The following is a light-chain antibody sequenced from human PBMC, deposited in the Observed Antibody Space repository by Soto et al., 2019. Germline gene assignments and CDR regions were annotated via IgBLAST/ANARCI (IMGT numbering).Light chain of an antibody. CDR3: SSYTTSSTLV. CDR1: SSDVGSYNS. Sequence: QSALTQPASVSGSPGQSITISCTGTSSDVGSYNSVSWYQHHPGKAPKLMIYEVSNRPSGVSNRFSGSKSGNTASLTISGLQAEDEADCYCSSYTTSSTLVFGTGTKLTVL. CDR2: EVS. V-gene: IGLV2-14*01. J-gene: IGLJ1*01.